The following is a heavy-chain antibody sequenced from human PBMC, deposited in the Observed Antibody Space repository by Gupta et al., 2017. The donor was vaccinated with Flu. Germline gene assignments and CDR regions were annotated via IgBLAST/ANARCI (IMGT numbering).Heavy chain of an antibody. Sequence: EVQLLESGGGLVQPGGSLRLSCAASGFTFISYAMSWVRQAPGKGLEWVSSIVGGGGDTYYADSVKGRFTVSRDDSQNTLYLQMNSLRAEDTAVYYCAKVLNYYDSTSYYYRPFDYWGQGALVTVSS. CDR2: IVGGGGDT. D-gene: IGHD3-22*01. CDR3: AKVLNYYDSTSYYYRPFDY. V-gene: IGHV3-23*01. CDR1: GFTFISYA. J-gene: IGHJ4*02.